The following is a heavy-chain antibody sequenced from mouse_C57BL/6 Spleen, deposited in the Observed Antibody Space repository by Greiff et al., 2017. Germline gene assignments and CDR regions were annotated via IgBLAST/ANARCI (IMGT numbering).Heavy chain of an antibody. D-gene: IGHD1-1*01. CDR3: ARDRGTTVLDY. CDR1: GFTFSDYY. J-gene: IGHJ2*01. Sequence: DVKLVESEGGLVQPGSSMKLSCTASGFTFSDYYMAWVRQVPEKGLEWVANINYDGSSTYYLDSLKSRFIISRDNAKNSLYLQMSSLKSEDTATYYCARDRGTTVLDYWGQGTTLTVSS. CDR2: INYDGSST. V-gene: IGHV5-16*01.